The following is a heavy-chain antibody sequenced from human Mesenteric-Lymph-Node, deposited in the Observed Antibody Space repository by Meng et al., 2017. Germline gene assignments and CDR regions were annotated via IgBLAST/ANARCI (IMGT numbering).Heavy chain of an antibody. CDR3: ARDDGSAPYDS. V-gene: IGHV3-53*04. D-gene: IGHD3-10*01. J-gene: IGHJ4*02. CDR1: GFSVSSVY. CDR2: IFRDGGT. Sequence: GESLKIPCAASGFSVSSVYMSWVRQAPGKGLEWISVIFRDGGTYYADPVKGRFTISRNSSKNSLYLQMHGLRRDDTAVYYCARDDGSAPYDSWGQGTQVTVSS.